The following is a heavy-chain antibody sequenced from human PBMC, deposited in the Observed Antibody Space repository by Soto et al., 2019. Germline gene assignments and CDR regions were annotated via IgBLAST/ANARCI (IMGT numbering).Heavy chain of an antibody. V-gene: IGHV5-51*01. J-gene: IGHJ4*02. CDR1: GYSFTTYW. D-gene: IGHD1-1*01. CDR2: IYPGDSDT. Sequence: GGSLKISWKGSGYSFTTYWIGWGRQMPGEGLGWVGIIYPGDSDTRYSPSFQGQVTISADNSISPAYLQCGSLKASDPAMYYFAGASWKFVAPYTFDYWGQGSLVNASS. CDR3: AGASWKFVAPYTFDY.